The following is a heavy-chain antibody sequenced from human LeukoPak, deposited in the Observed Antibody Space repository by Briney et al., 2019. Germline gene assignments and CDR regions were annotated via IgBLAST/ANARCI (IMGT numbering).Heavy chain of an antibody. CDR1: GFTFSSYA. V-gene: IGHV3-30*04. Sequence: GRSLRLSCAASGFTFSSYAMHWVRQAPGKGLEWVAVISYDGSNKYYADSVKGRFTISRDNSKNTLYLQMNSLRAEDTAVYYCARGQDSGSYWNAQKDVWGKGTTVTVSS. CDR2: ISYDGSNK. J-gene: IGHJ6*04. D-gene: IGHD1-26*01. CDR3: ARGQDSGSYWNAQKDV.